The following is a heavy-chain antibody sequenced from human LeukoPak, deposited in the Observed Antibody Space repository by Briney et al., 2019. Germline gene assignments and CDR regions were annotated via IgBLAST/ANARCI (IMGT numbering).Heavy chain of an antibody. V-gene: IGHV4-59*02. CDR1: GASVSSYY. J-gene: IGHJ4*02. CDR2: SAHTGSS. CDR3: GRYYADFNGYYYYYDN. D-gene: IGHD3-22*01. Sequence: SETLSLTCTVSGASVSSYYWSWIRKPPGKGLEWIGFSAHTGSSSYNPSLKSRVSISVDKSMNHFSLRLTSVTTADTAVYYCGRYYADFNGYYYYYDNGGQGTLVPVSS.